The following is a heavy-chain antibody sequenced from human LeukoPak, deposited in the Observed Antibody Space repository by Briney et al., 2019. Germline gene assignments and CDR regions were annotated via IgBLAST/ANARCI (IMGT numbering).Heavy chain of an antibody. CDR1: GFTFSTFA. CDR2: TSSDLNVK. J-gene: IGHJ4*02. Sequence: GGSLRLSCAGSGFTFSTFAMSWVRQAPGKGLEWVAVTSSDLNVKLYADSVKGRFTISRDNSRSTLYLQMNSLRPEDTAIYYCAREGYYGSGSPPSLYFDYWGQGTLVTVSS. D-gene: IGHD3-10*01. V-gene: IGHV3-30*03. CDR3: AREGYYGSGSPPSLYFDY.